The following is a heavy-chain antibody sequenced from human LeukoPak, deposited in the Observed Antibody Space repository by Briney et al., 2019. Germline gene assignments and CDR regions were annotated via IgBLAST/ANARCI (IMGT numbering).Heavy chain of an antibody. Sequence: TSYGISWXRQAPXQGREWMGWISAYNGNTNYTQKLQGRVTITTDTSTSTAYMELRSLRSDDTAVYYCARDLRLWDYWGQGTLVTVSS. CDR2: ISAYNGNT. J-gene: IGHJ4*02. CDR3: ARDLRLWDY. CDR1: TSYG. V-gene: IGHV1-18*04.